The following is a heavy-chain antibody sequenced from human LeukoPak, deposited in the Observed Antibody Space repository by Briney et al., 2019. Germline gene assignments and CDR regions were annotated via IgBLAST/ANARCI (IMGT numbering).Heavy chain of an antibody. Sequence: GGSLRLSCAASGFTFSNYWMNWVRQAPGKGLEWVANIKQDGSEKYYVDSVKGRFTISRDNAKNSLYLQMNSLRAEDTAVYYCARDEYNWNVDAFDIWGQGTVATVSS. V-gene: IGHV3-7*01. J-gene: IGHJ3*02. CDR3: ARDEYNWNVDAFDI. CDR2: IKQDGSEK. CDR1: GFTFSNYW. D-gene: IGHD1-20*01.